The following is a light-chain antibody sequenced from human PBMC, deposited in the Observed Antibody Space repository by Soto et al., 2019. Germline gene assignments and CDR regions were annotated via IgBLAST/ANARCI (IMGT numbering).Light chain of an antibody. CDR1: SSNIXXXX. CDR2: XNN. Sequence: QSVLTQPPSASGTPGQRVTISCSGSSSNIXXXXXXXXXXXXXXXXXXXXXXNNQRLPGVPDRFSGSKSGTSASLAISGLRSEDEADYYCAAWDDSLSGRVFGTGTKVTVL. CDR3: AAWDDSLSGRV. J-gene: IGLJ1*01. V-gene: IGLV1-47*01.